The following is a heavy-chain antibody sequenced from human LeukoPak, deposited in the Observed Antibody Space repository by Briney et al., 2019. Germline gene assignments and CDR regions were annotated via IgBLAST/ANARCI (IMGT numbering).Heavy chain of an antibody. CDR1: GYTFTSYD. J-gene: IGHJ5*02. V-gene: IGHV1-8*03. CDR3: ARGGDLPIVPAAINWFDP. D-gene: IGHD2-2*01. Sequence: ASVKVSCKASGYTFTSYDINWVRQAPGQGLEWMGWMNPNSGNTGYAQKFQGRVTITRNTSISTAYMELSSLRSEDTAVYYCARGGDLPIVPAAINWFDPWGQGILVTVSS. CDR2: MNPNSGNT.